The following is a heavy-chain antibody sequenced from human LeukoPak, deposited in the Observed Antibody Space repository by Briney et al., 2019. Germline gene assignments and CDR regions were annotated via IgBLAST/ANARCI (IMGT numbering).Heavy chain of an antibody. CDR3: ARVFCGGGTCYSRGLIDS. Sequence: SVKVSCKASGGTFSSYAISWVRQAPGQGLEWMGGIIPIFGTANYAQKFQGRVTITADESTSTAYMELSSLRSGDTAIYYCARVFCGGGTCYSRGLIDSWGQGTLVTVSS. CDR1: GGTFSSYA. CDR2: IIPIFGTA. D-gene: IGHD2-15*01. J-gene: IGHJ4*02. V-gene: IGHV1-69*01.